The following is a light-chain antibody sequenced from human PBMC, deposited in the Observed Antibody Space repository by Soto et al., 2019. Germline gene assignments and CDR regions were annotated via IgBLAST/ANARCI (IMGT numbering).Light chain of an antibody. J-gene: IGKJ4*01. V-gene: IGKV3-20*01. CDR1: ESAGRGS. CDR3: QQSASSRPLT. CDR2: GAF. Sequence: EIVLTQSPGTLSVSPGERVTLSCRASESAGRGSLAWYQHKPGQAPRLLIYGAFNRATGIPDRFSGSGSGTDFTLTFTSLEPEDDAVYYCQQSASSRPLTFGGGTKVEIK.